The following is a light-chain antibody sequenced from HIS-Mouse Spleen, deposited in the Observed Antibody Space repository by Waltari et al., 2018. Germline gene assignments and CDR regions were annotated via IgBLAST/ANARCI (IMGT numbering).Light chain of an antibody. CDR2: GNG. Sequence: QSVLTQPPSVSGAPGQRVTISCTGSSSNIGAGYDVHWYQQLPGTAPNLLIYGNGNRPSGVPDRFSGSKSGPSASLAITGLQAEDEADDYCQSYDSSLSGSGVFGGGTKLTVL. V-gene: IGLV1-40*01. J-gene: IGLJ3*02. CDR3: QSYDSSLSGSGV. CDR1: SSNIGAGYD.